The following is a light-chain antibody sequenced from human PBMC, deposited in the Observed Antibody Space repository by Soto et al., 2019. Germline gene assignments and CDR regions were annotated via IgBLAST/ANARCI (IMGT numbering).Light chain of an antibody. V-gene: IGLV3-21*02. CDR3: QVWDKSSYHYV. Sequence: SYELTQLPSVSVDPGQTARITCGGNNIGRKSVHGYQQKPGQAPVLVVYDDSARPSGIPERFSGSNTGNTATLTISRVEAGDEADYYCQVWDKSSYHYVFGNGTKVTVL. J-gene: IGLJ1*01. CDR2: DDS. CDR1: NIGRKS.